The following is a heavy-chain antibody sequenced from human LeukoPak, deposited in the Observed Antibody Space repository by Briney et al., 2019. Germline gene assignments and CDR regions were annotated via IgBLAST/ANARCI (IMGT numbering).Heavy chain of an antibody. V-gene: IGHV1-2*02. CDR3: ARSYAGY. CDR2: INPNSGGT. Sequence: ASVKVSCKASGYTFTGYNMHWVRQAPGQGPEWMGLINPNSGGTNYAQKFQGRVTMTRDTSISTAYMELNRLRSDDTAMYYCARSYAGYWGQGTLVTVSS. J-gene: IGHJ4*02. CDR1: GYTFTGYN.